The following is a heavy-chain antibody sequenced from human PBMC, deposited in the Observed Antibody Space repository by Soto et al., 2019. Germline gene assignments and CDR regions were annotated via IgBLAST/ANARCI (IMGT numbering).Heavy chain of an antibody. V-gene: IGHV1-2*02. J-gene: IGHJ4*02. CDR1: GYTFSGNY. CDR2: INPKNGAT. D-gene: IGHD3-22*01. CDR3: APHHYDSSGFFDY. Sequence: ASVKVSCKASGYTFSGNYMHWVRRAPGQGLEWMGWINPKNGATNSEQKFQGRITMTWDTSTSTGYMELTRLRSDDAAVYYCAPHHYDSSGFFDYWGQGTLVTVSS.